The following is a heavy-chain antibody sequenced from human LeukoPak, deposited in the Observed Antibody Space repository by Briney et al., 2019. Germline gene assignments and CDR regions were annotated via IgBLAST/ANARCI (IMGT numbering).Heavy chain of an antibody. D-gene: IGHD2/OR15-2a*01. CDR2: VNHNGGT. Sequence: SETLSPTCAVYGGSLSGYFWSWIRQPPGKGLEWIAEVNHNGGTNNNPSLKSRVTISVDTSKNQFSLKLTSVTAADAAIYYCAKNFDVWGRGTLVTVSS. CDR3: AKNFDV. J-gene: IGHJ2*01. CDR1: GGSLSGYF. V-gene: IGHV4-34*01.